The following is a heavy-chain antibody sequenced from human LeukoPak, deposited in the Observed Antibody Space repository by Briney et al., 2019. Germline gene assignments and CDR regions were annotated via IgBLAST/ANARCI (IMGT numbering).Heavy chain of an antibody. D-gene: IGHD1-26*01. CDR3: AKDPGEIVGATGAFDI. J-gene: IGHJ3*02. CDR1: GFTFTYYA. CDR2: VSNDGSNQ. V-gene: IGHV3-30-3*01. Sequence: GGSLRLSCAASGFTFTYYAMHWVRQAPGKGLEWVSVVSNDGSNQDYTDSVKGRFIISRDDSKSTVYLQMNSLRAEDTAVYYCAKDPGEIVGATGAFDIWGQGTMVTVSS.